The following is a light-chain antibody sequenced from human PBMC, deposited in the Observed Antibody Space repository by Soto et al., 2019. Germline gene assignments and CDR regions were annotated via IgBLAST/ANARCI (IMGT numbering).Light chain of an antibody. CDR2: ANN. CDR1: SSNIGSDN. J-gene: IGLJ3*02. Sequence: QSVLTQPPSASGTPGQRVTISCSGSSSNIGSDNVNWYQQVPGTAPKLLIYANNQRPSGVPDRFSVSKSGTSASLAIGGLQSEDEADYYCAAWDDSLKGGVFGGGTKLTVL. V-gene: IGLV1-44*01. CDR3: AAWDDSLKGGV.